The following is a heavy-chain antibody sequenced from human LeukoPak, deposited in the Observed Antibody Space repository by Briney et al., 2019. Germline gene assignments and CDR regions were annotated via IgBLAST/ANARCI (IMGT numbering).Heavy chain of an antibody. CDR1: GFTVTSNY. V-gene: IGHV3-53*01. D-gene: IGHD3-9*01. CDR2: IYDNGDT. J-gene: IGHJ4*02. CDR3: VSHSDPLTGYSFDY. Sequence: GGSLRPSCAASGFTVTSNYMTWVRQAPGKGLEWVSIIYDNGDTYYADSVKGRFTVTRDSSKNTVSLEMNSLRVDDTAVYYCVSHSDPLTGYSFDYWGQGTLVTVSS.